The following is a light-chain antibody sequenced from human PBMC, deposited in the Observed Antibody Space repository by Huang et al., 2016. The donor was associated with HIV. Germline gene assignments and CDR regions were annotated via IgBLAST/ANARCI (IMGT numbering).Light chain of an antibody. Sequence: DIKMTQSPSSLSAFVGDRVTITCRASQSIGSYLNWYQQNPGKAPKLLIYRASNLQSAVPSRFSCIGSETDFTLTISSLQPEDFATSYCQQTFIAPRTFGQWTKLEMK. CDR3: QQTFIAPRT. CDR1: QSIGSY. J-gene: IGKJ1*01. V-gene: IGKV1-39*01. CDR2: RAS.